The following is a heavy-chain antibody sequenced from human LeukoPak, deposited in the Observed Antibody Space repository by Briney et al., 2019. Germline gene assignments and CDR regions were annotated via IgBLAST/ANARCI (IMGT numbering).Heavy chain of an antibody. CDR1: VHTFTIYY. J-gene: IGHJ4*02. V-gene: IGHV1-18*01. Sequence: ASVKVSYNSSVHTFTIYYITWVRQAPRQGLEWVGWISTYNGTINYGPTLQGRVTMTTDSSTRTAYMDLRSLRSDDTAVYCCARGCGSTSSYWGQGTLATVSS. CDR2: ISTYNGTI. D-gene: IGHD2-21*01. CDR3: ARGCGSTSSY.